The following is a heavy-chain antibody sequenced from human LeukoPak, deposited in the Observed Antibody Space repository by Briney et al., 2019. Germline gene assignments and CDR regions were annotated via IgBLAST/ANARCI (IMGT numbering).Heavy chain of an antibody. J-gene: IGHJ4*02. CDR2: IFPIFGIA. D-gene: IGHD3-22*01. CDR1: GGTFSSYA. Sequence: SVKVSCKASGGTFSSYAISWVRQAPGQGLEWMGRIFPIFGIANYAQKFQGRVTITADKSTSTAYMELSSLRSEDTAVYYCARHSNYYDSSGYYYDYWGQGTLVTVSS. CDR3: ARHSNYYDSSGYYYDY. V-gene: IGHV1-69*04.